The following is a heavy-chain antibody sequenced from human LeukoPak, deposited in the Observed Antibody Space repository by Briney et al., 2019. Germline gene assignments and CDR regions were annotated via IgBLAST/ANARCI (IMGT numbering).Heavy chain of an antibody. V-gene: IGHV3-21*01. CDR1: GFTFSSYS. CDR3: ARDHTTKRRLQYGDAFDI. D-gene: IGHD5-24*01. CDR2: INCSSSYI. Sequence: PGQSLRLSCAASGFTFSSYSMNWVRQAPGKGLEWVSSINCSSSYIYYADSVKGRFTISRDNAKNSLYLQMNSLRAEDTAVYYCARDHTTKRRLQYGDAFDIWGQGTMVTVSS. J-gene: IGHJ3*02.